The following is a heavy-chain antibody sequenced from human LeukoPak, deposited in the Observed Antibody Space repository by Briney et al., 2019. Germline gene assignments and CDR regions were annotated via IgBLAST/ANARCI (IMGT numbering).Heavy chain of an antibody. CDR3: ARETYCTSTSCPIGDHFDY. D-gene: IGHD2-2*01. CDR2: ISSSSSYI. CDR1: GFIFSSYS. Sequence: PGGSLRLSCAASGFIFSSYSMNWVRQAPGKGLEWVSSISSSSSYIYYADSLKGRFTISRDNAKNSLYLHMNSLRAEDTAVYYCARETYCTSTSCPIGDHFDYWGQGTLVTVSS. V-gene: IGHV3-21*01. J-gene: IGHJ4*02.